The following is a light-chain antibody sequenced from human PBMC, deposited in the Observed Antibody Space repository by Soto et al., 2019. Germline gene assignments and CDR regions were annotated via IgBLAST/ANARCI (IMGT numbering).Light chain of an antibody. Sequence: EIVLTQSPGTLSLSPGERATLSCRASQSVSSSYLVWYQQKPGQALRLLIYGASSRATGIPDRFSGSGSGTEFALTISRLEPEDFAVYYCQQYSALPSTFGQGTKLEIK. CDR2: GAS. CDR3: QQYSALPST. CDR1: QSVSSSY. J-gene: IGKJ2*01. V-gene: IGKV3-20*01.